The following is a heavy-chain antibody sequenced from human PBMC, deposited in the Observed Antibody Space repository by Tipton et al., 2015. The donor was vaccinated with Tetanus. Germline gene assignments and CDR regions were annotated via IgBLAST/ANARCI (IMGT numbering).Heavy chain of an antibody. CDR1: GFTFSSYW. V-gene: IGHV3-74*03. CDR3: VREGWLSSTY. CDR2: IYSDGASS. Sequence: SLRLSCAASGFTFSSYWMHWVRQAPGKGLEWVSHIYSDGASSMYADSVKGRFTISRDNAKNTLYLQMNSLRVEDTAVYYCVREGWLSSTYWGQGTLVTVSS. D-gene: IGHD6-13*01. J-gene: IGHJ4*02.